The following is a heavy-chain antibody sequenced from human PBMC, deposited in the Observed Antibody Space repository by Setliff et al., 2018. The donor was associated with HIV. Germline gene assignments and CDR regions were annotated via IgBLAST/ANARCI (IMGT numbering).Heavy chain of an antibody. CDR1: GGTFSSYA. Sequence: ASVKVSCKASGGTFSSYAMHWVRQAPGQRLEWMGWINAGNGNTKYSQKFQGRVTMTRDTFTSTVYMELSSLRSEDTAVYYCAKCGGTCWHNFFGPWGQGTLVTVSS. J-gene: IGHJ5*02. CDR3: AKCGGTCWHNFFGP. V-gene: IGHV1-3*01. D-gene: IGHD2-15*01. CDR2: INAGNGNT.